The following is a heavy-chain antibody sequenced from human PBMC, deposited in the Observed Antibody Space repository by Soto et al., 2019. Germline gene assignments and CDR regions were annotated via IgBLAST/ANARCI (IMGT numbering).Heavy chain of an antibody. Sequence: GGSLRLSCAASGFTFSSYGMHWVRQAPGKGLEWVAVISYDGSNKYYADSVKGRFTISRGNAQNSFFLQMNSLRVGDTAVYYCARTDRDFYGLDVWGQGTTVTVSS. CDR2: ISYDGSNK. CDR3: ARTDRDFYGLDV. CDR1: GFTFSSYG. V-gene: IGHV3-30*03. J-gene: IGHJ6*02.